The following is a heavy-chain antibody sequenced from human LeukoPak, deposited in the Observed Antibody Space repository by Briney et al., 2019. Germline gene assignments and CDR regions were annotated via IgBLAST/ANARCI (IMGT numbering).Heavy chain of an antibody. D-gene: IGHD2-2*01. CDR1: GFTFSNHA. V-gene: IGHV3-23*01. Sequence: GGSLRLSCAASGFTFSNHAMSWVRQPPGKGLEWVSVISSSGATTYYPDSVKGRFTISRDNSKNTVYLQMNSLRAEDTAVYYCARTVIVVVPAAYFDYWGQGTLVTVSS. CDR2: ISSSGATT. J-gene: IGHJ4*02. CDR3: ARTVIVVVPAAYFDY.